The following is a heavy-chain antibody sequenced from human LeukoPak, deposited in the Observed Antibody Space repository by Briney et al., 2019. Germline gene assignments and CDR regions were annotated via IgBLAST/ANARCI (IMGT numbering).Heavy chain of an antibody. CDR3: ARTDSSGYYSDY. J-gene: IGHJ4*02. V-gene: IGHV2-70*11. D-gene: IGHD3-22*01. Sequence: SGPTLVKPTQTLTLTRTFSGFSLSTSGMCVSWIRQPPGKALEWLARIDWDDDKYYNTSLKTRLTISKDTSKNQVVLTMTNMDPVDTATYYCARTDSSGYYSDYWGQGTLVTVSS. CDR1: GFSLSTSGMC. CDR2: IDWDDDK.